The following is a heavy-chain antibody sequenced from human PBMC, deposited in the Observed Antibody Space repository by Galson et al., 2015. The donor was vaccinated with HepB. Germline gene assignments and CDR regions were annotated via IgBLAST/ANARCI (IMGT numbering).Heavy chain of an antibody. CDR1: GFTLSSYS. V-gene: IGHV3-21*01. CDR2: VSSGGSYR. Sequence: SLRLSCAASGFTLSSYSMNWVRQAPGKGLEWVASVSSGGSYRYNIDSVKGRFTISRDNAKNSLFLQMNSLRAEDTAVYYCGASDTADRERIYNYYYGMDVWGQGTTVTVS. CDR3: GASDTADRERIYNYYYGMDV. D-gene: IGHD1-26*01. J-gene: IGHJ6*02.